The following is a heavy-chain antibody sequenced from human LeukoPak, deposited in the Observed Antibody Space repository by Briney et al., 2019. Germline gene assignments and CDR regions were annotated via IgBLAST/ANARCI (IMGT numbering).Heavy chain of an antibody. CDR2: ISAYNGNT. V-gene: IGHV1-18*04. J-gene: IGHJ4*02. CDR1: GYTFTGYY. Sequence: ASVKVSCKASGYTFTGYYMHWVRQAPGQGLEWMGWISAYNGNTNYAQKLQGRVTMTTDTSTSTAYMELRSLRSDDTAVYYCARDPSVYYYDSSGYHWGQGTLVTVSS. D-gene: IGHD3-22*01. CDR3: ARDPSVYYYDSSGYH.